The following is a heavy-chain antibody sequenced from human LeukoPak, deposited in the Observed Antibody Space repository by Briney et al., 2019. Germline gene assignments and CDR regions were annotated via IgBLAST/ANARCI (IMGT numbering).Heavy chain of an antibody. D-gene: IGHD3-10*01. V-gene: IGHV4-30-2*01. J-gene: IGHJ6*02. CDR2: IYHSGST. CDR1: GGSISSGGYS. Sequence: SETLSLTCAVSGGSISSGGYSWSWIRQPPGKGLERIGYIYHSGSTYYNPSLKSRVTISVDRSKNQFSLKLSSVTAADTAVYYCAGARITMVRGVIYYYYGMDVWGQGTTVTVSS. CDR3: AGARITMVRGVIYYYYGMDV.